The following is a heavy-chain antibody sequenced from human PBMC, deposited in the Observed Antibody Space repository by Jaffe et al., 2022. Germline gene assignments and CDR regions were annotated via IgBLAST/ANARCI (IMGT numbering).Heavy chain of an antibody. CDR2: IIPIFGTA. D-gene: IGHD2-15*01. Sequence: QVQLVQSGAEVKKPGSSVKVSCKASGGTFSSYAISWVRQAPGQGLEWMGGIIPIFGTANYAQKFQGRVTITTDESTSTAYMELSSLRSEDTAVYYCARGGGRGYCSGGSCYSHYYYMDVWGKGTTVTVSS. J-gene: IGHJ6*03. CDR3: ARGGGRGYCSGGSCYSHYYYMDV. CDR1: GGTFSSYA. V-gene: IGHV1-69*05.